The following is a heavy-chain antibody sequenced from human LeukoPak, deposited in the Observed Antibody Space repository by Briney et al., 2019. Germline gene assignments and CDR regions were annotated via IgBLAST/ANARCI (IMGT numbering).Heavy chain of an antibody. J-gene: IGHJ6*02. CDR2: IYAGGST. D-gene: IGHD1-26*01. Sequence: GGSLRLSCAASGLTVSSNYMSWVRQAPGKGLEWVSIIYAGGSTNYADSVKGRFTISRDNSKNTLYLEMSSLRADDTAVYHCARYSGSYYYGLDVWGQGTTVTVSS. CDR1: GLTVSSNY. V-gene: IGHV3-53*01. CDR3: ARYSGSYYYGLDV.